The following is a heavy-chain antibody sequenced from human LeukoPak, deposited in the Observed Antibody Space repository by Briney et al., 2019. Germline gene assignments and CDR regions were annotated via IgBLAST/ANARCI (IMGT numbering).Heavy chain of an antibody. J-gene: IGHJ4*02. Sequence: SETLSLTCTVSGGSMSSYYWSWIRQPPGKGLEWIGYVYYSASTNYSPSLKSRVTISEDTSKKQFSLRLSSVTAAETAVYYCARGIMTTVPTFDYWGQGTLVTVSS. V-gene: IGHV4-59*01. D-gene: IGHD4-17*01. CDR1: GGSMSSYY. CDR2: VYYSAST. CDR3: ARGIMTTVPTFDY.